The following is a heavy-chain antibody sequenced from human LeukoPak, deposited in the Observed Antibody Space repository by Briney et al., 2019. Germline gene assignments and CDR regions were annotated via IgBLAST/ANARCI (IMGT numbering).Heavy chain of an antibody. CDR2: IIPILGIA. CDR1: GGTFSSYA. Sequence: GSSVKVSCKASGGTFSSYAISWVRQAPGQGLEWVGRIIPILGIANYAQKFQGRVTITADKSTSTAYMELSSLRSEDTAVYYCAIGLYYYDSSGYYTAYWGQGILVTVSS. V-gene: IGHV1-69*04. J-gene: IGHJ4*02. D-gene: IGHD3-22*01. CDR3: AIGLYYYDSSGYYTAY.